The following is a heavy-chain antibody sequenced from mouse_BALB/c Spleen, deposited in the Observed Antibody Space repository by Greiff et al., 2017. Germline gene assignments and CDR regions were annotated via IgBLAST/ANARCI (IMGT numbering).Heavy chain of an antibody. D-gene: IGHD2-3*01. CDR2: ISYSGST. CDR3: ARNDGYFDY. CDR1: GYSITSDYA. V-gene: IGHV3-2*02. Sequence: VQLQQSGPGLVKPSQSLSLTCTVTGYSITSDYAWNWIRQFPGNKLEWMGYISYSGSTSYNPSLKSRISITRDTSKNQFFLQLYSVTTEDTATYYCARNDGYFDYWGQGTTLTVSS. J-gene: IGHJ2*01.